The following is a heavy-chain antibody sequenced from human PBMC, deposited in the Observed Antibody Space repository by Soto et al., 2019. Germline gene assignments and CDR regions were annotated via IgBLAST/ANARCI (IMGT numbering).Heavy chain of an antibody. D-gene: IGHD6-19*01. CDR2: ISYDGSNK. Sequence: GRSLRLSCAASGFTFSSYGMHWVRQAPGKGLEWVAVISYDGSNKYYADSVKGRFTISRDNSKNTLYLQMNSLRAEDTAVYYCAVGYSSGWSFDYLGQGNLVTGS. J-gene: IGHJ4*02. CDR1: GFTFSSYG. V-gene: IGHV3-30*03. CDR3: AVGYSSGWSFDY.